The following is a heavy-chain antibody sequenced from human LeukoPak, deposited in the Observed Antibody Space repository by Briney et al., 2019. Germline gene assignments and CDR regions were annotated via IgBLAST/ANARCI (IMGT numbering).Heavy chain of an antibody. V-gene: IGHV4-34*01. CDR2: INHSGST. D-gene: IGHD6-6*01. CDR3: ARGGVPKLKASYSSSSRRLDY. Sequence: SETLSLTCAVYGGSFSGYYWSWIRQPPGKGLEWIGEINHSGSTNYNPSLKSRVTISVDTSKNQFSLKLSSVTAADTAVYYCARGGVPKLKASYSSSSRRLDYWGQGTLVTASS. CDR1: GGSFSGYY. J-gene: IGHJ4*02.